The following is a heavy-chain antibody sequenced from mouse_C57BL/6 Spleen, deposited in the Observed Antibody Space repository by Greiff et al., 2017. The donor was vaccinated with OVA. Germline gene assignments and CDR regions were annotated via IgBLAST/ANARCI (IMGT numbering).Heavy chain of an antibody. J-gene: IGHJ4*01. CDR3: AREEWDYDDGGSNYYAMDY. CDR2: IYPGSGST. V-gene: IGHV1-55*01. D-gene: IGHD2-4*01. Sequence: QVQLQQPGAELVKPGASVKMSCKASGYTFTSYWITWVKQRPGQGLEWIGDIYPGSGSTNYNEKFKSKATLTVDTSSSTAYMQLSSLTSEDSAVYYCAREEWDYDDGGSNYYAMDYWGQGTSVTVSS. CDR1: GYTFTSYW.